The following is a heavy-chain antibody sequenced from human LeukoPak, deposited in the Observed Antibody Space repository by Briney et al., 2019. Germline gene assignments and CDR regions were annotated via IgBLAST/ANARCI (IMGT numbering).Heavy chain of an antibody. J-gene: IGHJ4*02. Sequence: GGSLRLSCAASGFTFSSYGMHWVRQAPGEGLEWVAVISYDGSNKYCADSVKGRFTISRDNSKNTLYLQMNSLRAEDTAVYYCAKAKDGGSLNFWGQGTLVTVSS. CDR2: ISYDGSNK. CDR1: GFTFSSYG. CDR3: AKAKDGGSLNF. D-gene: IGHD4-23*01. V-gene: IGHV3-30*18.